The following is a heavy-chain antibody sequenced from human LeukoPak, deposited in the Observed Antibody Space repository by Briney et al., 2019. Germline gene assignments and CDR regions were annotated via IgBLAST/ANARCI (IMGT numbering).Heavy chain of an antibody. D-gene: IGHD3-16*02. CDR2: INPNSGGT. J-gene: IGHJ4*02. Sequence: ASVKVSCKASGYTFTGYYMHWVRQAPGQGLEWMGWINPNSGGTNYAQKFQGRVTMTRDTSISTAYMELSRLRSDDTAVYYCARVLRMITFGGVIPNALGYWGQGTLVTVSS. CDR1: GYTFTGYY. CDR3: ARVLRMITFGGVIPNALGY. V-gene: IGHV1-2*02.